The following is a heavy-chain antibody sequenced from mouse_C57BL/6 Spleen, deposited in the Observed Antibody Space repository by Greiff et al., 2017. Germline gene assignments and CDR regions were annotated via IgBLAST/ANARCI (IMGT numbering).Heavy chain of an antibody. V-gene: IGHV3-6*01. Sequence: DVQLQESGPGLVKPSQSLSLTCSVTGYSITSGYYWNWIRQFPGNKLEWMGYISYDGSNNYNPSLKNRISITRDTSKNQFFLKLNSVTTEDTATYYCAREGYDPFAYWGQGTLVTVSA. J-gene: IGHJ3*01. CDR2: ISYDGSN. D-gene: IGHD2-2*01. CDR1: GYSITSGYY. CDR3: AREGYDPFAY.